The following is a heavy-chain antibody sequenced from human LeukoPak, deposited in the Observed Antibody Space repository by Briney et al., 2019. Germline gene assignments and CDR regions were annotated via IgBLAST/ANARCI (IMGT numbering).Heavy chain of an antibody. CDR2: IIPIFGTA. CDR1: GGTFSSYA. CDR3: ARGSGWADWYYYYMDV. J-gene: IGHJ6*03. Sequence: SVKVSCKASGGTFSSYAISWARQAPGQGLEWMGGIIPIFGTANYAQKFQGRVTITTDESTSTAYMELSSLRSEDTAVYYCARGSGWADWYYYYMDVWGKGTTVTVSS. D-gene: IGHD6-19*01. V-gene: IGHV1-69*05.